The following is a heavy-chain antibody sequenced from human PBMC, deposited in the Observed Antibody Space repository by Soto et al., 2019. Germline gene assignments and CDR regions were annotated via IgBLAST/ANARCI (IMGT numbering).Heavy chain of an antibody. J-gene: IGHJ6*02. CDR1: GFTFSSYE. CDR3: ASYGNYDFWSGRTMWGSYGMDV. CDR2: ISSSGSTI. D-gene: IGHD3-3*01. V-gene: IGHV3-48*03. Sequence: GGSLRLSCAASGFTFSSYEMNWVRQAPGKGLEWVSYISSSGSTIYYADSVKGRFTISRDNAKNSLYLQMNSLRAEDTAVYYCASYGNYDFWSGRTMWGSYGMDVWGQGTTVTVSS.